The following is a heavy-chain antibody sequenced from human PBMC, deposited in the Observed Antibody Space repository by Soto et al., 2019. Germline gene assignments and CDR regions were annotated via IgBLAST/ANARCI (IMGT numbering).Heavy chain of an antibody. V-gene: IGHV3-21*01. Sequence: GGSLSLSCAASGFTFSSYSMNWVRQAPGKGLEWVSSISSSSSYIYYADSVKGRFTISRDNAKNSLYLQMNSLRAEATAVYYCARDWSDGCSGGSCYADDAFDIWGQGTMVTVSS. J-gene: IGHJ3*02. CDR1: GFTFSSYS. CDR3: ARDWSDGCSGGSCYADDAFDI. D-gene: IGHD2-15*01. CDR2: ISSSSSYI.